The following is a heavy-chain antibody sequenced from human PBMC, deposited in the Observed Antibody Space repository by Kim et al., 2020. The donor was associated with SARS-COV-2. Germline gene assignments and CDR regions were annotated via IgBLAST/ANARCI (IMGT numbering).Heavy chain of an antibody. D-gene: IGHD3-9*01. CDR1: GFTFSSYA. V-gene: IGHV3-23*01. J-gene: IGHJ2*01. CDR3: AKGPFYYDILTGYDSYWYFDL. CDR2: ISGSGGST. Sequence: GGSLRLSCAASGFTFSSYAMSWVRQAPGKGLEWVSAISGSGGSTYYADSVKGRFTISRDNSKNMLYLQMNSLRAEDTAVYYCAKGPFYYDILTGYDSYWYFDLWGRGTLVTVSS.